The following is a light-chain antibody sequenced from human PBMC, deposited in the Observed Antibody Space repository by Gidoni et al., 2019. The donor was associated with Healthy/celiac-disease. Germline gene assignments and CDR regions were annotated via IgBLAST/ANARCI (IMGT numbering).Light chain of an antibody. CDR2: DVS. CDR3: SSYTSSSTLEGV. J-gene: IGLJ2*01. Sequence: QSALTQPASVSGSPGQSITISCTGTSSDVGGYNYVSWLQQHPGKAPKLMIYDVSNRPSGVSNRFSGSKSGNTASLTISGLQAEDEADYYCSSYTSSSTLEGVFGGGTKLTVL. V-gene: IGLV2-14*01. CDR1: SSDVGGYNY.